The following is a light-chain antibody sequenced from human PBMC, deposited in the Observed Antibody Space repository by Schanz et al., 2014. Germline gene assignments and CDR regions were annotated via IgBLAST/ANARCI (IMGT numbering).Light chain of an antibody. CDR2: GAS. Sequence: EIVLTQSPATLSVSPGERATLSCRASLSVSSNLAWYQQKPGQAPRLLIYGASTRATGIPDRFSGSGFGTEFTLTISSLQSEDLGVYYCHQYNDWPGYTFGQGTKLEIK. CDR1: LSVSSN. CDR3: HQYNDWPGYT. V-gene: IGKV3-15*01. J-gene: IGKJ2*01.